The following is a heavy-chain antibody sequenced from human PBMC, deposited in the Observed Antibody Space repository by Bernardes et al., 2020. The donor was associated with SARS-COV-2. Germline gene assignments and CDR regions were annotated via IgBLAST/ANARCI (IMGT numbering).Heavy chain of an antibody. CDR3: AKDSNYYDSSGYSHYFDY. CDR1: GFTFSSYG. J-gene: IGHJ4*02. CDR2: ISYDGSNK. V-gene: IGHV3-30*18. Sequence: GGSLRLSCAASGFTFSSYGMHWVRQAPGKGLEWVAVISYDGSNKYYADSVKGRFTISRDNSKNTLYLQMNSLRAEDTAVYYCAKDSNYYDSSGYSHYFDYWGQGTLVTVSS. D-gene: IGHD3-22*01.